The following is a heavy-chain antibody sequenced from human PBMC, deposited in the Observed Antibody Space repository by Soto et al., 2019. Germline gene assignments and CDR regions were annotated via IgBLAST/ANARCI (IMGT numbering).Heavy chain of an antibody. V-gene: IGHV3-33*01. CDR2: IWYDGSNK. J-gene: IGHJ4*02. Sequence: GGSLRLSCAASGFTFSSYGMHWVRQAPGKGLEWVAVIWYDGSNKYYADSVKGRFTISRDNSKNTLYLQMNSLRAEDTAGYYCARDPYYYGSGSDEVYFDYWGQGTLVTVSS. D-gene: IGHD3-10*01. CDR1: GFTFSSYG. CDR3: ARDPYYYGSGSDEVYFDY.